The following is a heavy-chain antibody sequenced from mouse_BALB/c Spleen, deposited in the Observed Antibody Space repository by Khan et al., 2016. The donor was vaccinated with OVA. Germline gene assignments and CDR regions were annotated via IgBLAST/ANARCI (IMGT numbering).Heavy chain of an antibody. CDR2: INTYTGKP. V-gene: IGHV9-3-1*01. CDR1: GYSFTNYG. CDR3: ASPPYFSCTLDH. D-gene: IGHD2-10*01. Sequence: QIELVQSGPELKKPGETVKISCKASGYSFTNYGMNWVKQSPGKALKWMGWINTYTGKPTYADDFTGRFAFSLETSASTAYLQINNLNNDDTATYVCASPPYFSCTLDHWGQGTSVTVSS. J-gene: IGHJ4*01.